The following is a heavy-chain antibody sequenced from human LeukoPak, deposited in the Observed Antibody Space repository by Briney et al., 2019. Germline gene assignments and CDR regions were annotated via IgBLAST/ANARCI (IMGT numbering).Heavy chain of an antibody. D-gene: IGHD3-10*01. CDR1: GFTFSSYS. CDR2: ISSSSSYI. J-gene: IGHJ4*02. V-gene: IGHV3-21*01. CDR3: ASGGLMVRGVIRSFDY. Sequence: PGGSLRLSCAASGFTFSSYSTNWVRQAPGKGLEWVSSISSSSSYIYYADSVKGRFTISRDNANNSLYLQMNSLRAEDTAVYYCASGGLMVRGVIRSFDYWGQGTLVTVSS.